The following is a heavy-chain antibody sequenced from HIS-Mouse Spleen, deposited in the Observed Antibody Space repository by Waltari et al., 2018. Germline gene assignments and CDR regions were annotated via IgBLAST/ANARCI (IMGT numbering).Heavy chain of an antibody. CDR2: ITQDGSEK. Sequence: EVQLVESGGGLVQPGGSLRLSCAASGFTFSSYWMSWVRQAPGRGLEWVANITQDGSEKYYVDSVKGRFTISRDNAKNSLYLQMNSLRAEDTAVYYCARVRPGDPLYYYYGMDVWGQGTTVTVSS. CDR3: ARVRPGDPLYYYYGMDV. J-gene: IGHJ6*02. CDR1: GFTFSSYW. V-gene: IGHV3-7*01. D-gene: IGHD2-21*02.